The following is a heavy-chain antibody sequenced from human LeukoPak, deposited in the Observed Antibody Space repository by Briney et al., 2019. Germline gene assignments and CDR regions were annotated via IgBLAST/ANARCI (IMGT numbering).Heavy chain of an antibody. J-gene: IGHJ3*02. D-gene: IGHD3-10*01. CDR1: GFTFSSYS. CDR2: ISSSSSYI. CDR3: ARDMVRGEGADAFDI. V-gene: IGHV3-21*01. Sequence: PGGSLRLSCAASGFTFSSYSMNWVRQAPGKGLEWVSSISSSSSYIYYADSVKGRFTISRDNAKNSLYLQMNSLRAEDTAVYYCARDMVRGEGADAFDIWGQGTMVTVSS.